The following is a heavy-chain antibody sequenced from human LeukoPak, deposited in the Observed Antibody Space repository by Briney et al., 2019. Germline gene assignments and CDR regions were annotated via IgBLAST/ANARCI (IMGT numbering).Heavy chain of an antibody. CDR2: IYPGDSDT. D-gene: IGHD6-19*01. CDR3: ARWYSSGWDYYYGMDV. J-gene: IGHJ6*02. V-gene: IGHV5-51*01. Sequence: GESLKISCKVSGYSFTTYWIGWVRQMPGKGLEWMGIIYPGDSDTKYSPSFQGQVTISADKSISTAYLQWSSLKASDTAMYYCARWYSSGWDYYYGMDVWGQGTTVTVSS. CDR1: GYSFTTYW.